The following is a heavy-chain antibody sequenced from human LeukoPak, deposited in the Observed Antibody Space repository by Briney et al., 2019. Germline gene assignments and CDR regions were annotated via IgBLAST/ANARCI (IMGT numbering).Heavy chain of an antibody. V-gene: IGHV3-64*02. CDR3: AIQIRGVIY. Sequence: GSLRLSCAASGLTFSNFAMHWVRQAPGKGLEYVSGISRDGRSTFYADSVKGRFTISRDNSKNTLYLQMGSLRAEDMAVYYCAIQIRGVIYWGQGTLVTVSS. D-gene: IGHD3-10*01. CDR2: ISRDGRST. CDR1: GLTFSNFA. J-gene: IGHJ4*02.